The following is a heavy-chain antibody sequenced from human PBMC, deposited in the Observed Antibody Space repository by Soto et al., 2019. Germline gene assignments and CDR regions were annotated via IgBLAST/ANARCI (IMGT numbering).Heavy chain of an antibody. CDR1: GYTFTGYY. Sequence: ASVKVSCKASGYTFTGYYMHWVRQAPGQGLEWMGWINPNSGGTNYAQKFQGRVTITRDTSISTAYLELSRLRSDDTAVYYCAKGFYYIYYYYGMDVWGQGTTVTVSS. V-gene: IGHV1-2*02. CDR2: INPNSGGT. J-gene: IGHJ6*02. D-gene: IGHD3-22*01. CDR3: AKGFYYIYYYYGMDV.